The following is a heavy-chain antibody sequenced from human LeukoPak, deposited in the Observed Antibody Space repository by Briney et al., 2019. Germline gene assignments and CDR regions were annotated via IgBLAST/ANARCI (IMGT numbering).Heavy chain of an antibody. Sequence: GGSLRLSCAASGFTFSRHWMTWVRQAPGKGLEWVANIRHDGSEKNYVDSVKGRLTISRDNAKNSLCLQMNSLRAEDTAVYYCARAGPTATAGYWGQGTLVTVTS. CDR3: ARAGPTATAGY. CDR2: IRHDGSEK. CDR1: GFTFSRHW. D-gene: IGHD4-17*01. V-gene: IGHV3-7*03. J-gene: IGHJ4*02.